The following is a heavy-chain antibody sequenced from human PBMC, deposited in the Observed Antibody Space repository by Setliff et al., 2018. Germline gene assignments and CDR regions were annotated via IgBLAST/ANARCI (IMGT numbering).Heavy chain of an antibody. Sequence: ASVKVSCKASGGTFSSYAISWVRQAPGQGLEWMGGIIPILGIANYAQRVQGRVTITADTSASTAYMELSSLRSEDTAVYYCASSFSSYYDSSGYPLGAFDIWGQGTMVTVSS. D-gene: IGHD3-22*01. CDR3: ASSFSSYYDSSGYPLGAFDI. J-gene: IGHJ3*02. CDR1: GGTFSSYA. V-gene: IGHV1-69*10. CDR2: IIPILGIA.